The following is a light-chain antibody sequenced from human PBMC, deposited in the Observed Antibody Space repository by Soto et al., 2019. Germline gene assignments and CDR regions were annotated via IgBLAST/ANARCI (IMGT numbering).Light chain of an antibody. CDR1: QGINSW. Sequence: DLQMTQSPSSVSASVGDRVTITCRASQGINSWLAWYQQKPRKAPKLLIYAASSLQRGVPSRFSGSGSGTDFSLTINILQPEDFATYYCQHTNSFSYTFGQGTKLEIK. CDR3: QHTNSFSYT. CDR2: AAS. J-gene: IGKJ2*01. V-gene: IGKV1-12*01.